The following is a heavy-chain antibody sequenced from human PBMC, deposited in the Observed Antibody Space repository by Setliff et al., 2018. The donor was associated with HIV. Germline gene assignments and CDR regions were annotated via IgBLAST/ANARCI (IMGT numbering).Heavy chain of an antibody. J-gene: IGHJ6*02. CDR1: GFTFSGYE. V-gene: IGHV3-48*03. D-gene: IGHD4-4*01. CDR2: ITSGSTI. CDR3: ARDDYMLYSYYYGMDV. Sequence: GGSLRLSCVASGFTFSGYEMNWVRQAPGKGLEWISYITSGSTIYYADSVKGRFTISRDNAKNSLNLQMNSLRAEDTAVYYCARDDYMLYSYYYGMDVWGQGTTVTVSS.